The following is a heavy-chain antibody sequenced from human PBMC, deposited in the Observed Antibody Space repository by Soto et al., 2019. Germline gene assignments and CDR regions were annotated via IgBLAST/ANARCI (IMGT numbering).Heavy chain of an antibody. D-gene: IGHD1-1*01. J-gene: IGHJ4*02. CDR2: ITDSGGST. CDR1: GFTFTNVA. Sequence: VGSLRLSCAASGFTFTNVAMTWVRQAPGKGLEWVSTITDSGGSTDYADSVKGRFTISRDNSKSTLYLQMNNLRADDTAVYYCAKLSWNPRYFDYWGQRARVTVSS. V-gene: IGHV3-23*01. CDR3: AKLSWNPRYFDY.